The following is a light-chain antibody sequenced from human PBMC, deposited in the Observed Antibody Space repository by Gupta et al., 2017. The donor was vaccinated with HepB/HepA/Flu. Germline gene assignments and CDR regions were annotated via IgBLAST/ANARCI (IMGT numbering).Light chain of an antibody. V-gene: IGKV3-20*01. CDR1: QSDTSSS. Sequence: EIVLTQSPGTLTLSPGERATLSCRASQSDTSSSLAWYQQKPGQAPRLLIYGASSRATGIPDRFSGSGSGADFTLTISRLDPEDFAVYYCQQYNSSPVTFGQGTRLEIK. J-gene: IGKJ5*01. CDR2: GAS. CDR3: QQYNSSPVT.